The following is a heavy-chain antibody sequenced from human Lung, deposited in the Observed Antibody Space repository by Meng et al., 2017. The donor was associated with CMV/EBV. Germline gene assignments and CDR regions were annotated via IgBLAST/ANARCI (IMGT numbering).Heavy chain of an antibody. CDR2: IPHRGSS. CDR3: LRRSGGSV. CDR1: GDSITNHNW. V-gene: IGHV4-4*02. J-gene: IGHJ1*01. D-gene: IGHD3-10*01. Sequence: QVQLRESGPALVKPSASLSRTCAVSGDSITNHNWWAWVRQPPGKGLEWIGEIPHRGSSAYNPSLKSRVSMSIDKSKNQFSLKLTSVTAADTAVYHCLRRSGGSVWGQGTLVTVSS.